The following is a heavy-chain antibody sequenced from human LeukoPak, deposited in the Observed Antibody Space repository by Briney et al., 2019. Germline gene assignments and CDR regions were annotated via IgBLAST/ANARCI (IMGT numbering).Heavy chain of an antibody. CDR2: INPNSGGT. V-gene: IGHV1-2*04. J-gene: IGHJ4*02. D-gene: IGHD5-12*01. CDR3: ARVPYGGYVTWYYFDY. CDR1: GYTFTGYY. Sequence: ASVKVSCKASGYTFTGYYMHWVRQAPGQGLEWMGWINPNSGGTNYAQKFQGWVTMTRDTSISTAYMELSRLRSDDTAVYYCARVPYGGYVTWYYFDYWGQGTLVTASS.